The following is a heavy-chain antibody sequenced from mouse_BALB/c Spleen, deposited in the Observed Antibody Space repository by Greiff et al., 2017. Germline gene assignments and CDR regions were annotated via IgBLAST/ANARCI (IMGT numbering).Heavy chain of an antibody. J-gene: IGHJ4*01. CDR3: ARGGGNYDYYAMDY. D-gene: IGHD2-1*01. CDR2: IDPYYGGT. Sequence: VQLKESGPELEKPGASVKISCKASGYSFTGYNMNWVKQSNGKSLEWIGNIDPYYGGTSYNQKFKGKATLTVDKSSSTAYMQLKSLTSEDSAVYYCARGGGNYDYYAMDYWGQGTSVTVSS. V-gene: IGHV1-39*01. CDR1: GYSFTGYN.